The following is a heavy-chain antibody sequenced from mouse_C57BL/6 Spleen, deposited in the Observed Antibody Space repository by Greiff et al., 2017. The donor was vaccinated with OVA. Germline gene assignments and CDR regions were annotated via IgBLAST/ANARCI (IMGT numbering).Heavy chain of an antibody. CDR1: GYAFTNYL. Sequence: QVQLQQSGAELVRPGTSVKVSCKASGYAFTNYLIEWVKQRPGQGLEWIGVINPGSGGTNYNEKFKGKATLTADKSSSTAYMQLSSLTSEDSAVYFCAREARRREGYDGGDYAMDYWGQGTSVTVSS. D-gene: IGHD2-2*01. CDR2: INPGSGGT. CDR3: AREARRREGYDGGDYAMDY. J-gene: IGHJ4*01. V-gene: IGHV1-54*01.